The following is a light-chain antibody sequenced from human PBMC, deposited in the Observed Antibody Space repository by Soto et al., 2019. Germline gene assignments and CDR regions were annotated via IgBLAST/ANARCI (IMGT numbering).Light chain of an antibody. V-gene: IGKV1-5*03. Sequence: DIQMTQSPSTLSASVGDRVTITCRASQSISSWLAWYQQKPGKAPRLLIYKASTLEIGVPSRFSGSGSGTEFTLTISSLQPVDFATYYCQQYNSYPWTFGQGTKVDI. CDR1: QSISSW. CDR3: QQYNSYPWT. J-gene: IGKJ1*01. CDR2: KAS.